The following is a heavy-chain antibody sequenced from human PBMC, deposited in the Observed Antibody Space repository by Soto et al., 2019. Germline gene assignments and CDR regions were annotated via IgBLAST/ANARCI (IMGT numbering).Heavy chain of an antibody. Sequence: SETLSLTCTVSGGSISSGGYYWSWIRQHPGKGLEWIGYIYYGGSTYYNPSLKSRVTISVDTSKNQFSLKLSSVTAADTAVYYCARGWYCTNGVCYSPHAFDIWGQGTMVTVSS. CDR1: GGSISSGGYY. J-gene: IGHJ3*02. D-gene: IGHD2-8*01. CDR2: IYYGGST. V-gene: IGHV4-31*03. CDR3: ARGWYCTNGVCYSPHAFDI.